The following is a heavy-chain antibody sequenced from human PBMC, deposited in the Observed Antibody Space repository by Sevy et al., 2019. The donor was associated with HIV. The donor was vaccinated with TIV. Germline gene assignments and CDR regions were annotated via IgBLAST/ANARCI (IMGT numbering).Heavy chain of an antibody. J-gene: IGHJ6*02. CDR3: ARDRQDAYNVVVPAAMDHGMDV. V-gene: IGHV3-21*01. D-gene: IGHD2-2*01. CDR2: ISSSSSYI. CDR1: GFTFSSYS. Sequence: GGSLRLSCAASGFTFSSYSMNWVRLAPGKGLEWVSSISSSSSYIYYADSVKGRFTISRDNAKNSLYLQMNSLRAEDTAVYYCARDRQDAYNVVVPAAMDHGMDVWGQGTTVTVSS.